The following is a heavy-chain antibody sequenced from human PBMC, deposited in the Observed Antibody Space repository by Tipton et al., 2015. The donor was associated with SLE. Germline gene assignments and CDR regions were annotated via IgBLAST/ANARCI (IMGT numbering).Heavy chain of an antibody. Sequence: GSLRLSCAASGFTFSTFWMHWVRQDPGKGLVWVSRLNSDGSSTNYADSVKGRFTISRDDAKNTLYLQINSLRPEDTAVYYCAKDMGHWYYLDHWGQGTRVTVSS. J-gene: IGHJ4*02. CDR2: LNSDGSST. V-gene: IGHV3-74*01. D-gene: IGHD2-8*02. CDR1: GFTFSTFW. CDR3: AKDMGHWYYLDH.